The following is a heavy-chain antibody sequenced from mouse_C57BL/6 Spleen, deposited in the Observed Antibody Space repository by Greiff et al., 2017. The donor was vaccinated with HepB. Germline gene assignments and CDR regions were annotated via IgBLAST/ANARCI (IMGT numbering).Heavy chain of an antibody. D-gene: IGHD2-1*01. CDR2: IDPSDSYT. V-gene: IGHV1-69*01. CDR1: GYTFTSYW. CDR3: ARGIYYGNYYAMDY. J-gene: IGHJ4*01. Sequence: QVQLQQPGAELVMPGASVKLSCKASGYTFTSYWMHWVKQRPGQGLEWIGEIDPSDSYTNYNQKLKGKSTLTVDKSSSTAYMQLSSLTSEDSAVYYCARGIYYGNYYAMDYWGQGTSVTVSS.